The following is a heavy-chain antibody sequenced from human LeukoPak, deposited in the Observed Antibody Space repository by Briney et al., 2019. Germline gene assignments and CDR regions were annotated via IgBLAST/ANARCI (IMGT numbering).Heavy chain of an antibody. CDR2: ISGSGGST. J-gene: IGHJ4*02. Sequence: PVESLGLSCAASGFTFSSYAMSWVRQAPGKGLEWVSAISGSGGSTYYAESVKGRFTISRDNSKNTLYLQMNSLRAEDPAVYYCAKTTLRWELLQGYYFDYWGQGTLVTVSS. CDR1: GFTFSSYA. D-gene: IGHD1-26*01. CDR3: AKTTLRWELLQGYYFDY. V-gene: IGHV3-23*01.